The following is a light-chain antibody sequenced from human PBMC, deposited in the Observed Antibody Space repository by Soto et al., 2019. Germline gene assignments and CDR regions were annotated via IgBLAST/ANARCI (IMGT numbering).Light chain of an antibody. V-gene: IGLV2-23*03. CDR1: SSDVGGYNY. Sequence: QSVLTQPASVSGSPGQSITISCTGTSSDVGGYNYVSWYQQHPGKAPTLMIYEGSERPSGVSDRFSGSKSGNTASLTISGLQAEDEADYFCCSYAGGSNVFGAGTKVTVL. CDR2: EGS. CDR3: CSYAGGSNV. J-gene: IGLJ1*01.